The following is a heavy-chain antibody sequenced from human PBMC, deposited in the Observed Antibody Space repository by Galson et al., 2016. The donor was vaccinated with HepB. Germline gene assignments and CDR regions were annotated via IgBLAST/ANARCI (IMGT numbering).Heavy chain of an antibody. CDR1: GFTLSNSA. CDR2: INSDGSST. Sequence: SLRLSCAASGFTLSNSAMSWVRRAPGKGLVWVSRINSDGSSTGFADSVKGRFTISRYNAKNTLYLQMNSLRAEDTAVYYCASSVRGSGSPPGGYWGQGTLVTVSS. D-gene: IGHD3-10*01. CDR3: ASSVRGSGSPPGGY. J-gene: IGHJ4*02. V-gene: IGHV3-74*01.